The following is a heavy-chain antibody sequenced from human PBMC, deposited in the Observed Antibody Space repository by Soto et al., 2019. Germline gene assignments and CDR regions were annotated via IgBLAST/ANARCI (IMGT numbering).Heavy chain of an antibody. CDR2: IYKSATT. CDR1: GGSISCVDDV. V-gene: IGHV4-30-4*01. Sequence: TXALSCAFSGGSISCVDDVLSWIRQPPGHGLEYIGYIYKSATTYYNPSFESRVAISLDTSKSQFSLNVKSVTAADTAVYFRARGRHCINGRSFNHWFDSRGQGTLV. D-gene: IGHD1-20*01. CDR3: ARGRHCINGRSFNHWFDS. J-gene: IGHJ5*01.